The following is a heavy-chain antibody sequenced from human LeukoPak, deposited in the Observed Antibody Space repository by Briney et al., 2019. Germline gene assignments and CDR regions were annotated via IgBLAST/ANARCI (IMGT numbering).Heavy chain of an antibody. CDR3: AKAYHYGAGSSFDY. CDR2: ISARGDNT. Sequence: GGSPRLSCAASGFTFTNYAMSWVRQAPGKGLEWVSAISARGDNTYYADSVKGRFSISRDNSQNTQYLQMNSLRAEDTAIYYCAKAYHYGAGSSFDYWGQGILVTVSS. D-gene: IGHD3-10*01. J-gene: IGHJ4*02. V-gene: IGHV3-23*01. CDR1: GFTFTNYA.